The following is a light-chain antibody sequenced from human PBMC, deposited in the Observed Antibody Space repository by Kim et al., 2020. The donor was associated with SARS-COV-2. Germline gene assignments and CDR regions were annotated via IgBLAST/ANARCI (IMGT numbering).Light chain of an antibody. V-gene: IGLV1-40*01. CDR1: SSNIGAGYD. Sequence: QSVLTQPPSVSGAPGQRVTISFTGSSSNIGAGYDVHWYQQLPGTAPKLLIYGNSNRPSGVPDRFSGSKSGTSASLAITGLQAEDEADYYCQSYDSSLSAYVVFGGGTQLTV. CDR2: GNS. CDR3: QSYDSSLSAYVV. J-gene: IGLJ2*01.